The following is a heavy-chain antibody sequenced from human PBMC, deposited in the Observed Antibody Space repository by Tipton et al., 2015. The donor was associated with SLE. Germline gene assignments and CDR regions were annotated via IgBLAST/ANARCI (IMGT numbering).Heavy chain of an antibody. CDR3: ARGGAIYWITYYDYYMDV. Sequence: TLSLTCTVSGGSISSYYWSWIRQPAGKGLEWIGRIYTSGSTNYNPSLKSRVTMSVDTSKNRFSLTLTSVTAADTGVYYCARGGAIYWITYYDYYMDVWGKGTTVTVSS. CDR1: GGSISSYY. D-gene: IGHD2-2*03. V-gene: IGHV4-4*07. J-gene: IGHJ6*03. CDR2: IYTSGST.